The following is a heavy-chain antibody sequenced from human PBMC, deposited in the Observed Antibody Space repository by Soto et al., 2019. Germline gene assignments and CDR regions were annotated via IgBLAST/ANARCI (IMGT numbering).Heavy chain of an antibody. CDR3: ARGVLGPGDYYYGMDV. V-gene: IGHV3-13*01. CDR1: GFTCSDYG. D-gene: IGHD7-27*01. CDR2: IGAASDT. Sequence: PGGSLRLSCAASGFTCSDYGMHWVRQSPGEGLEWVSGIGAASDTYYPVSVQGRFTVSRDNAKKSLYLQMNSLRAGDTAVYYCARGVLGPGDYYYGMDVWGQGTTVTVSS. J-gene: IGHJ6*02.